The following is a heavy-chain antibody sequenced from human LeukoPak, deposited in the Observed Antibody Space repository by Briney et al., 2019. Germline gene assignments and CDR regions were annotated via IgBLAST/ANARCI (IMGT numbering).Heavy chain of an antibody. Sequence: SETLSLTCTVSGGSISSGDYYWNWIRQHPGKGLEWIGNIHYSGSTNYNPSLKSRVIISLDTSKNEIFLKLSSVTAADTAVYYCARGPKAPRITMIVVVPTGNFDYWGQGTLVTVSS. V-gene: IGHV4-31*03. CDR3: ARGPKAPRITMIVVVPTGNFDY. CDR2: IHYSGST. CDR1: GGSISSGDYY. D-gene: IGHD3-22*01. J-gene: IGHJ4*02.